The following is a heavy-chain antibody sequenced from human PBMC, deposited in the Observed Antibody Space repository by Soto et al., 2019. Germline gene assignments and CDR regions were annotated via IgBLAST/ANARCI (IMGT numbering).Heavy chain of an antibody. J-gene: IGHJ4*02. V-gene: IGHV3-33*01. CDR1: GFTFSRHG. D-gene: IGHD5-12*01. CDR2: IWYDGSNK. Sequence: ASGGGVVQPGRSLRLSCAASGFTFSRHGMHWVRQAPGKGLEWVAVIWYDGSNKYYADSVKGRFTISRDNSKNTLYLQMNSLRAEDTAVYYCARDEEMATISFFDYWGQGTLVTVSS. CDR3: ARDEEMATISFFDY.